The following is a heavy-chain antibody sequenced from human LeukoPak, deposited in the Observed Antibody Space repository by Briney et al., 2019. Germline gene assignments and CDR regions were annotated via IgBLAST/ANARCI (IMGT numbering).Heavy chain of an antibody. CDR1: GGTFSSYA. D-gene: IGHD2-8*01. V-gene: IGHV1-69*05. Sequence: GASVKVSCKASGGTFSSYAISWVRQAPGQGLEWMGRIIPIFGTANYAQKFQGRVTITTDESTSTAYMELSSLRSEDTAVYYCARETHCTNGVCYPLFDYWGQGTLVTVSS. J-gene: IGHJ4*02. CDR2: IIPIFGTA. CDR3: ARETHCTNGVCYPLFDY.